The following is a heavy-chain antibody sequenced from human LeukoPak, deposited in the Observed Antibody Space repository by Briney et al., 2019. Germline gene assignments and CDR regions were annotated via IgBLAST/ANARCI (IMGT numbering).Heavy chain of an antibody. J-gene: IGHJ4*02. CDR1: GGSISSSNW. V-gene: IGHV4-4*02. D-gene: IGHD2-2*01. Sequence: PSGTLSLTCAVSGGSISSSNWWSWVRQPPGKGLEWIGEIYHSGSTNYNPSLKSRVTISVDKSKNQFSLKLSSVTAADTAVYYCARLAPNCSSTSCYADWGQGTLVTVSS. CDR2: IYHSGST. CDR3: ARLAPNCSSTSCYAD.